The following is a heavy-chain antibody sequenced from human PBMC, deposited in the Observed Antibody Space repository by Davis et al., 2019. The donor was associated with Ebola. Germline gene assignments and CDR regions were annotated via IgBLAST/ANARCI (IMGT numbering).Heavy chain of an antibody. V-gene: IGHV1-69*06. CDR1: GGTFSSYG. D-gene: IGHD1-26*01. Sequence: SVKVSCKASGGTFSSYGISWVRQAPGQGLEWMGGIIPIFGTANYAQKFQGRATITADKSTSTAYMELSSLRSEDTAVYYCARAPVGDYFYYYGMDVWGQGTTVTVSS. J-gene: IGHJ6*02. CDR3: ARAPVGDYFYYYGMDV. CDR2: IIPIFGTA.